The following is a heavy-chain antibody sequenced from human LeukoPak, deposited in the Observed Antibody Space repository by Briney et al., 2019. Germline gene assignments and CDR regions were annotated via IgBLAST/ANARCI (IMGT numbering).Heavy chain of an antibody. CDR3: ARAESYYYGMDV. CDR2: ISSNGGST. V-gene: IGHV3-64*01. CDR1: GFTFSSYA. Sequence: GGSLRLSCAASGFTFSSYAMHWVRQAPGKGLEYVSAISSNGGSTYYANSVKGRFTISRDNSKYTLYLQMGSLRAEDMAVYYCARAESYYYGMDVWGQGTTVTVSS. J-gene: IGHJ6*02.